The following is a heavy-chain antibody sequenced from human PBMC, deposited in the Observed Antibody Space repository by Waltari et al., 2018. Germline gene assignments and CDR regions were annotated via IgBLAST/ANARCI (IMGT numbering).Heavy chain of an antibody. CDR2: IKPDGSET. Sequence: EVQLVESGGGLVQPGESLRLSCRASGLTFSRPWMDWVRQDPGKGLEWVANIKPDGSETHYVDSVQGRFTISRDNAQNLLYLQMNSLRAEDAAVYYCSVSLNSWGQGTLVTVSS. J-gene: IGHJ4*02. V-gene: IGHV3-7*01. CDR1: GLTFSRPW. CDR3: SVSLNS.